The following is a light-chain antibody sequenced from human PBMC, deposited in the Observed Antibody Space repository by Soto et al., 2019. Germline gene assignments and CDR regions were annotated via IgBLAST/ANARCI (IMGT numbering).Light chain of an antibody. J-gene: IGKJ2*01. Sequence: DIQMTQSPSTLSASVGDRVTITCRASQSISYWLVWYQLKPGKAPKLLIYGASNLQSGVPSRFSGSGSETEFTLTINSLQPDDFATYYCHQYNSYSGTFGQGTKLEIK. CDR1: QSISYW. CDR2: GAS. V-gene: IGKV1-5*03. CDR3: HQYNSYSGT.